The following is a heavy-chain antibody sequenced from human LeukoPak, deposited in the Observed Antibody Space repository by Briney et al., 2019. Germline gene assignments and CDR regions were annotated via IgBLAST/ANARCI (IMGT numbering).Heavy chain of an antibody. CDR3: QGSGYEVDFDY. CDR1: VGTFSSYA. Sequence: SVKVSCKASVGTFSSYAISWVRQAPGQGLEWMGRIIPILGIANYAQKFQGRVTITADKSTSTAYMELSSLRSEDTAVYYCQGSGYEVDFDYWGQGTLVTVSS. D-gene: IGHD3-22*01. J-gene: IGHJ4*02. CDR2: IIPILGIA. V-gene: IGHV1-69*04.